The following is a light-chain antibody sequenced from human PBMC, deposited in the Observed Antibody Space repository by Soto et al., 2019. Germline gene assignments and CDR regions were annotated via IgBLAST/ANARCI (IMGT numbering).Light chain of an antibody. V-gene: IGKV3-11*01. CDR1: QSVSSSC. CDR2: DAS. J-gene: IGKJ5*01. Sequence: EIVLTQSPGTLSLSPGERATLSCRASQSVSSSCLAWYQQKPGQAPRLLIYDASNRATGIPARFSGSGSGTDFTLTISSLEPEDFAVYYCQQRSNWHTFGQGTRLEIK. CDR3: QQRSNWHT.